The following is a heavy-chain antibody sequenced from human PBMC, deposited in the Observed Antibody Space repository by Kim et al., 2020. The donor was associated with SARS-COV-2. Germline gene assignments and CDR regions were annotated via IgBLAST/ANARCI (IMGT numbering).Heavy chain of an antibody. J-gene: IGHJ4*02. CDR2: PEEGET. Sequence: PEEGETIYAQKCQGTVTMTEDTSTDTAYMELSSLRSEDTAVYYCATDLGNWGQGTLVTVSS. D-gene: IGHD6-13*01. V-gene: IGHV1-24*01. CDR3: ATDLGN.